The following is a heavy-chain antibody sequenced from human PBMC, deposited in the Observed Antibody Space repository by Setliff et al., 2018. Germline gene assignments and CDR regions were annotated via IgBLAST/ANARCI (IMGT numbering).Heavy chain of an antibody. D-gene: IGHD4-17*01. Sequence: PGGSLRLSCAASGFTFSNYAMHWVRQAPGKGLEFVSSISRNGGSTYNASSVKGSFTISRDNSKNTLYLQMGSLRADDMAVYYCARSFPMVTTSPDFWGQGTLVTVS. V-gene: IGHV3-64*01. J-gene: IGHJ4*02. CDR3: ARSFPMVTTSPDF. CDR1: GFTFSNYA. CDR2: ISRNGGST.